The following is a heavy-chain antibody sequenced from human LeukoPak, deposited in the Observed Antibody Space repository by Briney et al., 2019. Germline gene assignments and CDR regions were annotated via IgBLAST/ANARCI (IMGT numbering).Heavy chain of an antibody. J-gene: IGHJ4*02. CDR1: GGSISSYY. V-gene: IGHV4-59*01. CDR3: ARLHDYGIGY. Sequence: SETLSLTCTVSGGSISSYYWSWIRQPPGKGLEWIGYIYYSGSTNYNPSLKSRVTISVDTSKIQFSLQLSSVTAADTAVYYCARLHDYGIGYWGQGTLVTVSS. CDR2: IYYSGST. D-gene: IGHD4-17*01.